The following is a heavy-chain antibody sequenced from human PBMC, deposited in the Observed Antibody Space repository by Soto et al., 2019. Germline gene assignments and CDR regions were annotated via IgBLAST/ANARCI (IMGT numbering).Heavy chain of an antibody. CDR3: VGGQYYLDY. CDR1: GFPFTAYG. Sequence: QVQLVESGGGVVQPGRSLRLSCAASGFPFTAYGMHWVREGPDKGLEWVAIISYDGSDKYYADSVKGRFTISRDNAKNALSVQMNCVRPDDTTLYYWVGGQYYLDYRGQGTMVIVSS. V-gene: IGHV3-30*03. CDR2: ISYDGSDK. J-gene: IGHJ4*02. D-gene: IGHD3-10*01.